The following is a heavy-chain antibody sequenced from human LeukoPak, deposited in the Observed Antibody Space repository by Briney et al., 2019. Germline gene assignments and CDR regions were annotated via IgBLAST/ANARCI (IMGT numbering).Heavy chain of an antibody. J-gene: IGHJ4*02. CDR2: VFPENVVP. D-gene: IGHD3/OR15-3a*01. CDR1: ENRLTQLP. Sequence: ASVRVSCKLSENRLTQLPMHWVRQAPGEGLEWVGGVFPENVVPIYAQKFQGRVAMTTDTSTETAYMELRSLKSDDTAVYFCATLLDSFWSGHSVPPEDYWGQGTLVTVSS. CDR3: ATLLDSFWSGHSVPPEDY. V-gene: IGHV1-24*01.